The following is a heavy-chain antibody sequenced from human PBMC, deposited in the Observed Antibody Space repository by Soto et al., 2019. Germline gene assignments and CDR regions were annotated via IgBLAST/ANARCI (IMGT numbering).Heavy chain of an antibody. CDR3: ASLVVTAHNWFDP. CDR1: GGSISSGDYY. D-gene: IGHD2-21*02. Sequence: QVQLQESGPGLVKPSQTLSLTCTVSGGSISSGDYYWSWIRQPPGKGLEWIGYIYYSGSTYYNPSLKSGVTIPVDTSKNQFSLKLSSVTAADTAVYYCASLVVTAHNWFDPWGQGTLVTVSS. V-gene: IGHV4-30-4*01. CDR2: IYYSGST. J-gene: IGHJ5*02.